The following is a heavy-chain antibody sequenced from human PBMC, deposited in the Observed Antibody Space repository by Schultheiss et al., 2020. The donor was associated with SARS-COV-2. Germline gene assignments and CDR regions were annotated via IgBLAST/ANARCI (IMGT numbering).Heavy chain of an antibody. CDR1: GFTFSSYW. CDR2: INSDGSST. CDR3: ARVGCSGGSCYPPSPYYYYGMDV. Sequence: GESLKISCAASGFTFSSYWMHWVRQAPGKGLVWVSRINSDGSSTSYADSVKGRFTISRDNAKNTLYLQMNSLRAEDTAVYYCARVGCSGGSCYPPSPYYYYGMDVWGQGTTVTVSS. D-gene: IGHD2-15*01. V-gene: IGHV3-74*01. J-gene: IGHJ6*02.